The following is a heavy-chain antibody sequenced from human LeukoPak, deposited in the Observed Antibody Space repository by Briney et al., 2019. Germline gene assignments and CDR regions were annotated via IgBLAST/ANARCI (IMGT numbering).Heavy chain of an antibody. Sequence: EASVKVSCKVSGYTLTELSMHWVRQAPGKGLEWMGGFDPEDGETIYAQKFQGRVTMTEDTSTDTAYMELSNLRSEDTAVYYCATNPLYYDSSGYPNWFDPWGQGTLVTVSS. J-gene: IGHJ5*02. V-gene: IGHV1-24*01. D-gene: IGHD3-22*01. CDR2: FDPEDGET. CDR3: ATNPLYYDSSGYPNWFDP. CDR1: GYTLTELS.